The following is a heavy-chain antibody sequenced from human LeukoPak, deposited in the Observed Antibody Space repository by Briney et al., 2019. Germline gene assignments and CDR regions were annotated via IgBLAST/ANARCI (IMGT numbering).Heavy chain of an antibody. V-gene: IGHV4-4*02. D-gene: IGHD4-17*01. CDR3: ATSTVMSEYCFAY. J-gene: IGHJ4*02. Sequence: PSETLSLTCAVSGGSMSSAQWWSWVRQPPGKGLEWIGEIYHSRSTNYNPSLKSRITISVDRSKNQVSLTLSSVTAADTAVYYCATSTVMSEYCFAYWAQGTLVTVSS. CDR1: GGSMSSAQW. CDR2: IYHSRST.